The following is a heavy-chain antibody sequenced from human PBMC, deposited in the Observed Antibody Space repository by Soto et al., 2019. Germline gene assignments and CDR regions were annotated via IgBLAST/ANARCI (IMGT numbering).Heavy chain of an antibody. CDR1: GFTFSSYG. J-gene: IGHJ4*02. CDR2: IWYDGSNK. D-gene: IGHD4-4*01. Sequence: QVQLVESGGGVVQPGRSLRLSCAASGFTFSSYGMHWVRQAPDKGLEWVAVIWYDGSNKYYADSVKGRFTISRDNSKNTLYLQMTSLRAEDTAVYYCAREEAQLLYFDYWGQGTLVTVSS. V-gene: IGHV3-33*01. CDR3: AREEAQLLYFDY.